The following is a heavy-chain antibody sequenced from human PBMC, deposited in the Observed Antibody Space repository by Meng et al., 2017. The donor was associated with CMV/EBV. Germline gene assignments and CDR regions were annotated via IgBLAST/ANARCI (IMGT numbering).Heavy chain of an antibody. CDR1: GFTFDDYA. Sequence: SLKISCAASGFTFDDYAMHWVRQAPGKGLEWVSGISWNSGSIGYADSVKGRFTISRGNAKNSLYLQMNSLRAEDMALYYCAKDMIVGGMDVWGQGTTVTVSS. CDR2: ISWNSGSI. CDR3: AKDMIVGGMDV. V-gene: IGHV3-9*03. D-gene: IGHD3-22*01. J-gene: IGHJ6*02.